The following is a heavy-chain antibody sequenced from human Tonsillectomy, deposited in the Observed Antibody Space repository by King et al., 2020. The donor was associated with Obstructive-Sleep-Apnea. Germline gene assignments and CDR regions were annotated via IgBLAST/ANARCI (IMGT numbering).Heavy chain of an antibody. CDR2: IYYSGTT. V-gene: IGHV4-39*07. Sequence: QLQESGPGLVKPSETLSLTCNVSGGSISGRTYYWGWIRQPPGRGLEWIGSIYYSGTTYFNPSRKSRGTISADTSKNQFSLNLISVTTADTAVYYCARDPAAVAATGRNWGQGTLVTVSS. CDR1: GGSISGRTYY. J-gene: IGHJ4*02. CDR3: ARDPAAVAATGRN. D-gene: IGHD6-19*01.